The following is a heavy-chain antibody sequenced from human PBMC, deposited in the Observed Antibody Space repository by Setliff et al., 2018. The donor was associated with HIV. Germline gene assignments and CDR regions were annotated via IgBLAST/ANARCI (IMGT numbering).Heavy chain of an antibody. D-gene: IGHD6-19*01. Sequence: GGSLRLSCAASGFTFSSYAMSWIRQAPGKGLEWVSYISSSSSYTNYADSVKGRFTISRDNAKNSLYLQMNSLRAEDMALYYCVRDKWLVPDTFDIWGQGTMVTVSS. CDR3: VRDKWLVPDTFDI. J-gene: IGHJ3*02. V-gene: IGHV3-11*05. CDR2: ISSSSSYT. CDR1: GFTFSSYA.